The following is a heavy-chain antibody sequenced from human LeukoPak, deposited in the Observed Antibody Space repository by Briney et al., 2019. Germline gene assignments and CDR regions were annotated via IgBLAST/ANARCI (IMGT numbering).Heavy chain of an antibody. V-gene: IGHV4-4*07. D-gene: IGHD3-22*01. Sequence: PSETLSLTCTVSGDSITNYYWGWIRQPAGKGLEWIGRIHSSGGTNNNPSLESRLTMSVDTSRNQFSLELTSVTAADTAVYYCARLTMKNYYFDYWGQGTLVTVSS. CDR1: GDSITNYY. J-gene: IGHJ4*02. CDR2: IHSSGGT. CDR3: ARLTMKNYYFDY.